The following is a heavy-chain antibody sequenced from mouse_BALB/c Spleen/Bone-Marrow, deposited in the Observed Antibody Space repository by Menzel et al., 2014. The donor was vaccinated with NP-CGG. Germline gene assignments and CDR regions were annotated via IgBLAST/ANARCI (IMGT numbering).Heavy chain of an antibody. V-gene: IGHV5-9-3*01. CDR2: ISSGGSYT. CDR3: ARQENWALDY. CDR1: RFTFSNYA. D-gene: IGHD4-1*01. J-gene: IGHJ2*01. Sequence: EVNVVESGGGLVKPGGSLKLSCAASRFTFSNYAMSWVRQTPEKRLEWVATISSGGSYTYYPDSVKGRFTISRDNAQNTLSLQMSSLRSEDTAMYFCARQENWALDYWGQGTTLTVSS.